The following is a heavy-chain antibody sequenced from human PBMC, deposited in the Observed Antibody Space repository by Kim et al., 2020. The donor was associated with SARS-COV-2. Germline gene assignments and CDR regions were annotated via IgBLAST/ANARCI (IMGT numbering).Heavy chain of an antibody. CDR3: ARDGGGIFDP. CDR2: ISSSSSTI. V-gene: IGHV3-48*01. CDR1: GFTFSSYW. Sequence: GGSLRLSCAASGFTFSSYWVNWVRQAPGKGLEWVSYISSSSSTIYYADSVKGRFTISRDNAKNSLYLQMNSLRAEDTAVYYCARDGGGIFDPWGQGTLVTVSS. D-gene: IGHD6-13*01. J-gene: IGHJ5*02.